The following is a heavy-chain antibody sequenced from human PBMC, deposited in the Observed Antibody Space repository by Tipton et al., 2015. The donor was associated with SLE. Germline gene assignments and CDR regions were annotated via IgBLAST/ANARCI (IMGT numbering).Heavy chain of an antibody. CDR3: ASLGMDYYFDL. J-gene: IGHJ2*01. CDR1: GGSFSAYY. D-gene: IGHD7-27*01. Sequence: TLSLTCTVSGGSFSAYYWGWIRQPPGKGLEWIGHIYYSGSTYYIPSLRSRITISVDTSKNQFSLRLSSATAADTALYYCASLGMDYYFDLWGRGTLVTVSS. CDR2: IYYSGST. V-gene: IGHV4-59*04.